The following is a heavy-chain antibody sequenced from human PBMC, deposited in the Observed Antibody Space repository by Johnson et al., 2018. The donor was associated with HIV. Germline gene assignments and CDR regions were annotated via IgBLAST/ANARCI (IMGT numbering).Heavy chain of an antibody. D-gene: IGHD6-13*01. Sequence: VHLVESGGGVVQPGRSLRLSCAASGFTFDDYAMHWVRQAPGKGLEWVSGISWNSGSTYYADSVKGRFTISRYNSKTTLYLQMNSLRAEDTAVYYCARRRSYSSSWEPPDDAFDIWGQGTMVTVSS. V-gene: IGHV3-9*01. CDR1: GFTFDDYA. J-gene: IGHJ3*02. CDR2: ISWNSGST. CDR3: ARRRSYSSSWEPPDDAFDI.